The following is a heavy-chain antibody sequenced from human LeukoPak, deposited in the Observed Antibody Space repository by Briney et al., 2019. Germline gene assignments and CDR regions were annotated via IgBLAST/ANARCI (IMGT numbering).Heavy chain of an antibody. D-gene: IGHD1-26*01. CDR1: GGSISSYY. Sequence: SETLSLTCTVSGGSISSYYWSWIRQPAGKGLEWIGRIYTSGSTNYNPSLKSRVTMSVDTSKNQFSLKLSSVTAADTAVYYCARDREYSGSYDAFDIWGQGTMVTVSS. V-gene: IGHV4-4*07. J-gene: IGHJ3*02. CDR3: ARDREYSGSYDAFDI. CDR2: IYTSGST.